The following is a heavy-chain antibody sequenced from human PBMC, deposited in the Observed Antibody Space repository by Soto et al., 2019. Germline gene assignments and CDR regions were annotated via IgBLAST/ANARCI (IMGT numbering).Heavy chain of an antibody. CDR3: ARVRRSDYYGMDV. V-gene: IGHV1-69*13. Sequence: SVKVSCKASGGTFSGYAISWVRQAPGQGLEWMGGIIPIFGTANYAQKFQGRVTITADESTSTAYMELSSLRSEDTAVYYCARVRRSDYYGMDVWGQGSTVTVSS. CDR1: GGTFSGYA. J-gene: IGHJ6*02. CDR2: IIPIFGTA.